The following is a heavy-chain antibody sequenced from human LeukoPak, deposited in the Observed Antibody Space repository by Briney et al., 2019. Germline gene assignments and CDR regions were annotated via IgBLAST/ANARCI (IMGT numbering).Heavy chain of an antibody. J-gene: IGHJ4*02. CDR3: ARDCGPSDYNPYYFDY. CDR1: GGSISSGDYY. CDR2: IYYSGST. D-gene: IGHD2-21*01. V-gene: IGHV4-30-4*08. Sequence: SETLSLTCTVSGGSISSGDYYWSWIRQPPGKRLEWIGYIYYSGSTYYNPSLKSRVTISVDTSKNQFSLKLSSVTAADTAVYYCARDCGPSDYNPYYFDYWGQGTLVTVSS.